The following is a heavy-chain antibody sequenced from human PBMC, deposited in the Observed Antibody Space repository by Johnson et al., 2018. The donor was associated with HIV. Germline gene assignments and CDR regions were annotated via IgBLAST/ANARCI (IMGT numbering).Heavy chain of an antibody. CDR2: INWNGANT. J-gene: IGHJ3*02. V-gene: IGHV3-20*04. Sequence: VQLVESGGGVVRPGGSLRLSCVASAFTFDDYGLNWVRQGPGKGLEWVSGINWNGANTRYADSVKGRFTSSRDNSKNTLYLQMNSLRAEDTAVYYCAKGHSSGYPKDAFDIWGQGIMVTVSS. D-gene: IGHD3-22*01. CDR3: AKGHSSGYPKDAFDI. CDR1: AFTFDDYG.